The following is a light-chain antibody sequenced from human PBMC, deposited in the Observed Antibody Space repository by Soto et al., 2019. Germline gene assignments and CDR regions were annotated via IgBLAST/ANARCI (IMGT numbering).Light chain of an antibody. Sequence: QSALTQPRSVSGSPGQSVTISCTGTSSDVGTYNFVSWYQQHPGKAPKFMIYDVTKRPSGVPDRFSGSKSGNTASLTISGLQAADEADCYCCSYVGSYTSYVFGTGTKVTVL. J-gene: IGLJ1*01. V-gene: IGLV2-11*01. CDR2: DVT. CDR1: SSDVGTYNF. CDR3: CSYVGSYTSYV.